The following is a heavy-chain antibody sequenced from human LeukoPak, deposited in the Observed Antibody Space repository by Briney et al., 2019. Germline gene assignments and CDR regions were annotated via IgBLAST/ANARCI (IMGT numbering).Heavy chain of an antibody. CDR3: ASGYSYGYNALDY. CDR2: INHSGST. V-gene: IGHV4-34*01. CDR1: GGSFSGYY. D-gene: IGHD5-18*01. Sequence: SETLSLTCAVYGGSFSGYYWNWIRQPPGKGLEWIGEINHSGSTNYNPSLKSRVTISVDTSKNQFSLKLSSVTAADMAVYYCASGYSYGYNALDYWGQGTLVTVSS. J-gene: IGHJ4*02.